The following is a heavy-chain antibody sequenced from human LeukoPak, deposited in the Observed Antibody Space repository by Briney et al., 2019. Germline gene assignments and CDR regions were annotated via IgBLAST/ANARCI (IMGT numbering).Heavy chain of an antibody. Sequence: SETLSLTCTVSGGSISSYYWSWIRQPPGKGLEWIGYIYYSGSTNYNPSLKSRVTISVDTSKNQFSLKLSSVTAADAAVYYCARVGYGSGSPRRAFDIWGQGTMVTVSS. J-gene: IGHJ3*02. D-gene: IGHD6-19*01. CDR1: GGSISSYY. CDR2: IYYSGST. CDR3: ARVGYGSGSPRRAFDI. V-gene: IGHV4-59*01.